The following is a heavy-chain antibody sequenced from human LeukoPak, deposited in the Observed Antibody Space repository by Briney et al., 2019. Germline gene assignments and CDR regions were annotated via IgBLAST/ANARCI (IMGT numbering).Heavy chain of an antibody. CDR2: IRSKANSYAT. CDR3: TRRGSSSTFDY. J-gene: IGHJ4*02. CDR1: GFTFSGSA. V-gene: IGHV3-73*01. D-gene: IGHD6-13*01. Sequence: PGGSLRLSCAASGFTFSGSAMHWVRQASGKGLEWVGRIRSKANSYATAYAASVKGRFTISRDDSKNTAYLQMNSLKTEDTAVYYCTRRGSSSTFDYWGQGTLVTVSS.